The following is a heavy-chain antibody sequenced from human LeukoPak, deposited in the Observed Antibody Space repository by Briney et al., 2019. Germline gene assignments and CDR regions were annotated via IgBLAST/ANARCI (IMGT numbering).Heavy chain of an antibody. CDR3: AGGHYYYDSSGYLRDYDAFDI. CDR1: GFTFSDYH. D-gene: IGHD3-22*01. V-gene: IGHV3-21*04. J-gene: IGHJ3*02. Sequence: GGSLRLSCVVSGFTFSDYHMNWVRQAPGKGLEWVSSISTSNSYIYYADSLTGRFTISRDNSKNTLYLQMNSLRAEDTAVYYCAGGHYYYDSSGYLRDYDAFDIWGQGTMVTVSS. CDR2: ISTSNSYI.